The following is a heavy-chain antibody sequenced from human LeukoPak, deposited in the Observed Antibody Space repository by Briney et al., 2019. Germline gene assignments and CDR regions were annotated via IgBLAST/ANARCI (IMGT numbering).Heavy chain of an antibody. CDR1: GFTFSNYW. Sequence: PGGSLRLSCAASGFTFSNYWMNWVRQAPGKGLEWVANIKQDGSEKYYVDSVKGRFTISRDNAKNSLYLQMNSLRAEDTGVYYCAKRSAESSGYFDYWGQGTLVTVSS. J-gene: IGHJ4*02. CDR3: AKRSAESSGYFDY. CDR2: IKQDGSEK. D-gene: IGHD6-19*01. V-gene: IGHV3-7*03.